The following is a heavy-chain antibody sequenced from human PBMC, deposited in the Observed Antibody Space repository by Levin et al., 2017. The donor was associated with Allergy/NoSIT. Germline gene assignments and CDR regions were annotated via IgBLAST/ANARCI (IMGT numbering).Heavy chain of an antibody. V-gene: IGHV4-59*11. D-gene: IGHD6-13*01. J-gene: IGHJ4*02. CDR2: IYYTGSI. CDR3: AKGGGGFAADC. CDR1: GGSIISHY. Sequence: SSETLSLTCTVSGGSIISHYWSWIRRSPGKGLEWIGYIYYTGSITYNPSLKSRVTISVDTSKNQFSLRLNSVTAADTAFYYCAKGGGGFAADCWGQGALVTVSS.